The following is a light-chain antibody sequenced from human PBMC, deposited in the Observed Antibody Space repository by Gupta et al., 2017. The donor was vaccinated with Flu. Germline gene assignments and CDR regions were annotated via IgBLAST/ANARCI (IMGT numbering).Light chain of an antibody. CDR2: EVS. CDR3: SSYTSSKTIV. J-gene: IGLJ3*02. Sequence: SITISCAGTSSDVGAYNYVSWYQHHPGKAPKLIRLEVSDRPSGVSNRVSGSKSGNTDSLNVSGLQSEDEADEYCSSYTSSKTIVFGGGTKLTVL. V-gene: IGLV2-14*01. CDR1: SSDVGAYNY.